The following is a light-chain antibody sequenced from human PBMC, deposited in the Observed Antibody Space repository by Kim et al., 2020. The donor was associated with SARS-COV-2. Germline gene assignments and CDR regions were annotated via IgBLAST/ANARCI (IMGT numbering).Light chain of an antibody. CDR3: QQYNSYST. V-gene: IGKV1-5*03. CDR1: QNIGSY. J-gene: IGKJ2*01. Sequence: DIQMTQSPSTLSASVGDRVTITCRASQNIGSYLAWYQQKPGKAPKLLIYEASFLESGVPSRFSGSGSGTEFTLTISSLQPYDFATYYCQQYNSYSTFGQGTKLEI. CDR2: EAS.